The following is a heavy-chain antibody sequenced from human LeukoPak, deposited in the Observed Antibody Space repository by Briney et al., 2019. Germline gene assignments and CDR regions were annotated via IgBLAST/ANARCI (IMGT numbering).Heavy chain of an antibody. D-gene: IGHD3-3*01. V-gene: IGHV5-51*01. CDR3: ERHLSIPTISMDYYYMYV. Sequence: GESLKISCKGSGYSFTSYWIGWVRQMPEKGLEWMGIIYPGDSDTRYSPSFQGQVTISADKSISTAYLQWSSLKASDTAMYYCERHLSIPTISMDYYYMYVWGKGTTVTVSS. CDR1: GYSFTSYW. CDR2: IYPGDSDT. J-gene: IGHJ6*03.